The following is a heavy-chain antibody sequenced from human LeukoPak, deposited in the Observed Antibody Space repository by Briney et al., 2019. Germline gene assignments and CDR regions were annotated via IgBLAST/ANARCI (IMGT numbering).Heavy chain of an antibody. D-gene: IGHD2-21*02. J-gene: IGHJ4*02. CDR2: ISSSSSYI. CDR1: GFTFSSYS. CDR3: ASHRFKSRVATLDY. Sequence: GGSLRLSCAASGFTFSSYSMNWVRQAPGKGLEWVSSISSSSSYIYYADSVKGRFTISRDNAKNSLYLQMNSLRAEDTAVYYCASHRFKSRVATLDYWGQGTLVTVSS. V-gene: IGHV3-21*01.